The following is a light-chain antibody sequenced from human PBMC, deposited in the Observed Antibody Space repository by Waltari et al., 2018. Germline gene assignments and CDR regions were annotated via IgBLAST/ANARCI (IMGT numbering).Light chain of an antibody. CDR3: QQYNNWPRT. Sequence: EIVMTQSPATLSVSPGERATLSCRDSQSVSSNLAWYQQKPGQAPRLLIYGASTRATGIPARFSGSGSGTECTLTISSLQSEDFAVYYCQQYNNWPRTFGQGTKVEIK. V-gene: IGKV3-15*01. CDR2: GAS. J-gene: IGKJ1*01. CDR1: QSVSSN.